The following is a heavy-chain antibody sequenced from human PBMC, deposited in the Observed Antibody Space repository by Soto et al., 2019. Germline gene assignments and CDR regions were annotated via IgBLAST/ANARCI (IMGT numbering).Heavy chain of an antibody. CDR1: GFTFSSYA. CDR2: ISGSGGST. CDR3: AKDHYDSSGYYPTPFDY. J-gene: IGHJ4*02. Sequence: GGSLRLSCAASGFTFSSYAMSWVRQAPGKGLEWVSAISGSGGSTYYADSVKGRFTISRDNSKNTLYLQMNSLRAEDTAVYYCAKDHYDSSGYYPTPFDYWGQGTLVTVSS. V-gene: IGHV3-23*01. D-gene: IGHD3-22*01.